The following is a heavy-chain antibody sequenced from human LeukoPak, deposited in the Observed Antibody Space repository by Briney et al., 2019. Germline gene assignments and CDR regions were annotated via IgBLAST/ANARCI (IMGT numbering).Heavy chain of an antibody. CDR1: GGTFSSYA. CDR3: ARSYDILTGYYSPAFDI. D-gene: IGHD3-9*01. Sequence: ASVKVSCKASGGTFSSYAISWVRQAPGQGLEWMGGIIPIFGTANYAQKFQGRVTITADESTSTAYMELSSLRSEDTAVYYCARSYDILTGYYSPAFDIWGQGTMVTVSS. J-gene: IGHJ3*02. V-gene: IGHV1-69*13. CDR2: IIPIFGTA.